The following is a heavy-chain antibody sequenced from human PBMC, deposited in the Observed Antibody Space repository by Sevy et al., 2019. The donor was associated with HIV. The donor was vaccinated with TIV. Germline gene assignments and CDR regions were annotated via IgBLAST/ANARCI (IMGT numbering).Heavy chain of an antibody. D-gene: IGHD3-10*01. Sequence: SETLSLTCTVSGGTISSSSYRWGWIRQPPGKGLEWVGSIYHTGAADDNPSLKRRVTMSVDTSKNQFSLQVGSVTAADTAVYYCARWYGNNFDYLGQGALVTVSS. CDR1: GGTISSSSYR. V-gene: IGHV4-39*01. CDR2: IYHTGAA. J-gene: IGHJ4*02. CDR3: ARWYGNNFDY.